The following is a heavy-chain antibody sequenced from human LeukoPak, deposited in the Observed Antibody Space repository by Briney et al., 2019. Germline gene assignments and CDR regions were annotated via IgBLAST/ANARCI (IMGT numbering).Heavy chain of an antibody. V-gene: IGHV3-15*01. Sequence: PGGSLRLSCAASGFTFSNAWMSWVRQAPGKGLEWVGRIKSKTDGGTTDYAAPVKGRFTISSDDSKNTLYLQMNSLKTEDTAVYYCTTGITMVRGVIHLIDYWGQGTLVTVSS. CDR2: IKSKTDGGTT. CDR3: TTGITMVRGVIHLIDY. D-gene: IGHD3-10*01. J-gene: IGHJ4*02. CDR1: GFTFSNAW.